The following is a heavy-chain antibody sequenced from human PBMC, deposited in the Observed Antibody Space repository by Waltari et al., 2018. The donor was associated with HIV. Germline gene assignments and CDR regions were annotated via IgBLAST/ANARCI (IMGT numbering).Heavy chain of an antibody. Sequence: QVQLVQSGAEVKRPGASVKVSCKVSGYILTELSIHWVRQAPGKGLEWVGSFDTADGKTTYAQKFQGRVTMTEDTSTDSASMEVSSLRSEDTAVYYCATARQWLVDSGMDVWGQGTTVTVSS. J-gene: IGHJ6*02. CDR3: ATARQWLVDSGMDV. CDR1: GYILTELS. D-gene: IGHD6-19*01. V-gene: IGHV1-24*01. CDR2: FDTADGKT.